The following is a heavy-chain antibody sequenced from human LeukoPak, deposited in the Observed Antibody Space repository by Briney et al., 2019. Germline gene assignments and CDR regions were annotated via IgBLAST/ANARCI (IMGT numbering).Heavy chain of an antibody. D-gene: IGHD3-22*01. CDR3: ARQDYYDSSGAFDI. J-gene: IGHJ3*02. Sequence: GASVKVSCKASGYTFTCYGISWVRQAPGQGLKWMGWISAYNGNTNYAQKLQGRVTMTTDTSTSTAYMELRSLRSDDTAVYYCARQDYYDSSGAFDIWGQGTMVTVSS. CDR2: ISAYNGNT. V-gene: IGHV1-18*01. CDR1: GYTFTCYG.